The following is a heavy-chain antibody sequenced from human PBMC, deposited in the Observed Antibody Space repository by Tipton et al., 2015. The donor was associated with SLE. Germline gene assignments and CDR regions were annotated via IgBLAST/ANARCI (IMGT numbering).Heavy chain of an antibody. CDR1: GFNFGDYV. Sequence: SLRLSCTASGFNFGDYVMTWVRQAPGKGLEGGGFIRSKAYGGKAVYAASVKGRFTISRDDSKSIAYLQMDSLQTEDTAVYYCARDKCGGGSCYSPYWGQGTLVTVSS. CDR3: ARDKCGGGSCYSPY. J-gene: IGHJ4*02. D-gene: IGHD2-15*01. V-gene: IGHV3-49*04. CDR2: IRSKAYGGKA.